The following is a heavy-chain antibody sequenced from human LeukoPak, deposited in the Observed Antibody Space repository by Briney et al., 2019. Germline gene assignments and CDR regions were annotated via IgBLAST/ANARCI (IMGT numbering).Heavy chain of an antibody. D-gene: IGHD5-24*01. CDR2: ISYDGSNK. CDR3: AKERRWLPFDY. V-gene: IGHV3-30*18. CDR1: GFTFSSYG. Sequence: PGRSLRLSCAASGFTFSSYGMHWVRQAPGKGLEWVAVISYDGSNKYYADSVKGRFTISRDNSKNTLYLRMNSLRAEDTAVYYCAKERRWLPFDYWGQGTLVTVSS. J-gene: IGHJ4*02.